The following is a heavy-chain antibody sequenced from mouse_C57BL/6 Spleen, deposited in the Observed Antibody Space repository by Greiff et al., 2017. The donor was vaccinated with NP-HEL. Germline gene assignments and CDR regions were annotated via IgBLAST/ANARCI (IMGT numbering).Heavy chain of an antibody. V-gene: IGHV1-64*01. CDR2: IHPNSGST. CDR1: GYTFTSYW. CDR3: ARRYFAN. J-gene: IGHJ3*01. D-gene: IGHD1-1*01. Sequence: VQLQQSGAELVKPGASVKLSCKASGYTFTSYWMHWVKQRPGQGLEWIGMIHPNSGSTNYNEKFKSKATLTVDKSSSTASMQLGSMTSEDSAVYYCARRYFANWSQGTLVTVSA.